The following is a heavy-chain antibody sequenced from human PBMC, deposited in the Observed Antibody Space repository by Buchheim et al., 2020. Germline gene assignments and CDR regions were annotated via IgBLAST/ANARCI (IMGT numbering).Heavy chain of an antibody. CDR2: LYYSGGS. CDR3: ARVGTTWAYFDY. D-gene: IGHD2/OR15-2a*01. CDR1: GVSMKNYY. V-gene: IGHV4-59*01. Sequence: QVQLQESGPGLVKPSETLSLTCNVSGVSMKNYYWRWIRQPPGKGLEWIGYLYYSGGSNYNPSLNGRATISIDKSKRQFFLILKSISAADTAMYYCARVGTTWAYFDYWGQGT. J-gene: IGHJ4*02.